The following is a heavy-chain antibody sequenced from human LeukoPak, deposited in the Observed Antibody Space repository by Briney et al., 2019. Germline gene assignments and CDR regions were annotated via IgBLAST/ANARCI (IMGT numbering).Heavy chain of an antibody. CDR1: GYSISSGYY. V-gene: IGHV4-38-2*02. Sequence: SETLSLTCTVSGYSISSGYYWGWIRQPPGKGLEWIGSIYHSGSTYYNPSLKSRVTISVDTSKNQFSLKLSSVTAADTAVYYCARDGRGGCSSTSCWLRFFQHWGQGTLVTVSS. J-gene: IGHJ1*01. CDR3: ARDGRGGCSSTSCWLRFFQH. CDR2: IYHSGST. D-gene: IGHD2-2*01.